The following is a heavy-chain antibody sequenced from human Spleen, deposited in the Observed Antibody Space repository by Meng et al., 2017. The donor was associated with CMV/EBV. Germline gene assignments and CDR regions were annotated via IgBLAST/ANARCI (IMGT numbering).Heavy chain of an antibody. CDR1: GGSISSYY. V-gene: IGHV4-59*01. CDR2: IYYSGST. CDR3: ARGLDGYSAAGNNWFDP. D-gene: IGHD5-24*01. Sequence: SETLSLTCTVSGGSISSYYWSWIRQPPGKGLEWIGYIYYSGSTNYNPSLKSRVTISVDTSKNQFSLKLSSVTAADTAVYYCARGLDGYSAAGNNWFDPWGQGTLVTVSS. J-gene: IGHJ5*02.